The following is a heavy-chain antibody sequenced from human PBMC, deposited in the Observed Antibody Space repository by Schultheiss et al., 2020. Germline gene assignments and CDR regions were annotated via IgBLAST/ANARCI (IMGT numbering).Heavy chain of an antibody. J-gene: IGHJ4*02. CDR3: ARASGWNHVFFDY. Sequence: SETLSLTCAVSGYSISSGYYWGWIRQPPGKGLEWIGSLYHSGSPSYNPSLKSRVSLPVDTSKNQFSLKVNSVAAADTAVYYCARASGWNHVFFDYWGQGTLVTVSS. CDR1: GYSISSGYY. V-gene: IGHV4-38-2*01. D-gene: IGHD1-14*01. CDR2: LYHSGSP.